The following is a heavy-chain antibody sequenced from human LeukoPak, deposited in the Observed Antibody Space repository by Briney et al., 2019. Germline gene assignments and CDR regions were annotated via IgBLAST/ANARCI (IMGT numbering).Heavy chain of an antibody. Sequence: GVSVRLSCAASGFTFCNFAMMWVRHAPGKGLEGVSAITGGGSGIYYADSMRVRFTISRDNSKNTLYLQINSLRAEDTAVYYCAKWGDYDVLTGYYVSDYWGQGTLVTVSS. CDR1: GFTFCNFA. CDR2: ITGGGSGI. D-gene: IGHD3-9*01. CDR3: AKWGDYDVLTGYYVSDY. J-gene: IGHJ4*02. V-gene: IGHV3-23*01.